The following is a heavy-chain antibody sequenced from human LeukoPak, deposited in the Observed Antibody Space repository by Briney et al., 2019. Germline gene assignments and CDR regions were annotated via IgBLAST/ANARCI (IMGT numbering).Heavy chain of an antibody. J-gene: IGHJ6*04. Sequence: GASVKVSCKASGYTFTSYDINWVRQATGQGLEWMGWINPNSGGTNYAQKFQGRVTMTRDTSISTAYMELSRLRSDDTAVYYCARDMDVWGKGTTVTVSS. CDR2: INPNSGGT. V-gene: IGHV1-2*02. CDR1: GYTFTSYD. CDR3: ARDMDV.